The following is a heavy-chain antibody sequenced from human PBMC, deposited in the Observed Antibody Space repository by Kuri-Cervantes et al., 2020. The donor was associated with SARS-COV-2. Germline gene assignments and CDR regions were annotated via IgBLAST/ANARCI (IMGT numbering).Heavy chain of an antibody. CDR2: SYWNDDK. J-gene: IGHJ5*02. V-gene: IGHV2-5*01. D-gene: IGHD3-16*01. CDR1: GFSLTTYGVG. CDR3: AHVPWGSFHWLDP. Sequence: SGPTQVQPTPTLTLSCIYSGFSLTTYGVGVGWSRQQPGTALEWIGLSYWNDDKRYSPSLTRRLTISMDTSKNQVVLTVTGRDPVDTATYVCAHVPWGSFHWLDPWGQGTLVTVSS.